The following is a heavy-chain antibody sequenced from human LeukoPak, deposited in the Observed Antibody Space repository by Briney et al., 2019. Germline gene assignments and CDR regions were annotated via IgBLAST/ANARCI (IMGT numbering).Heavy chain of an antibody. Sequence: SETLSLTCTVSGGSISSYYWSWIRQPPGKGLEWIGYIYYSGSTNYNPSLKSRVTISVDTSKNQFSLKLSSVTAADTAVYYCARCLYSSGWEAGAFDIWGQGTMVTVSS. V-gene: IGHV4-59*01. CDR2: IYYSGST. CDR1: GGSISSYY. D-gene: IGHD6-19*01. J-gene: IGHJ3*02. CDR3: ARCLYSSGWEAGAFDI.